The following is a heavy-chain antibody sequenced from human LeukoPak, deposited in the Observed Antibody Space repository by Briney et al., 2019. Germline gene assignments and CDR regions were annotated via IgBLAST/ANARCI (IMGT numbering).Heavy chain of an antibody. D-gene: IGHD3-9*01. Sequence: ETLSLTCTVSGGSISSYYWSWIRQPAGKGLEWIGRIKSKTDGGTTDYAAPVKGRFTISRDDSKNTLYLLMNSLRAEDTAVYYCARPQEGYDILTGPNYWGQGTLVTVSS. V-gene: IGHV3-15*01. CDR1: GGSISSYY. J-gene: IGHJ4*02. CDR2: IKSKTDGGTT. CDR3: ARPQEGYDILTGPNY.